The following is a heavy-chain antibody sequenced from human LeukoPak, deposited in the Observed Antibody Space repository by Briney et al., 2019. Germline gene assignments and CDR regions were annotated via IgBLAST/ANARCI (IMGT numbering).Heavy chain of an antibody. Sequence: GGSLRLSCTGTGFIFGDYAMTWVRQTPGTGLEWLGFIRSKAYGGTTEYAASVKGRFTISRDDSKSIAYLQMNSLKTEDTAVYYCLGGEGDYWGQGTLVTVSS. CDR1: GFIFGDYA. CDR3: LGGEGDY. CDR2: IRSKAYGGTT. V-gene: IGHV3-49*04. J-gene: IGHJ4*02.